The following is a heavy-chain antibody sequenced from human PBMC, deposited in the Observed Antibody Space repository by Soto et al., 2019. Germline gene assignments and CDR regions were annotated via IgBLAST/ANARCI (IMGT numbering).Heavy chain of an antibody. CDR3: ARISWNGWAQYFDY. D-gene: IGHD6-19*01. CDR1: GGSISSYY. J-gene: IGHJ4*02. V-gene: IGHV4-59*01. Sequence: SETLSLTCTVAGGSISSYYRSWIRHPPGQGRAWIGYIYYTGSTNYHPSLKSRVTISVDAAKNRCTLKLSSLTAADTAVYFGARISWNGWAQYFDYWGQGTLVTVS. CDR2: IYYTGST.